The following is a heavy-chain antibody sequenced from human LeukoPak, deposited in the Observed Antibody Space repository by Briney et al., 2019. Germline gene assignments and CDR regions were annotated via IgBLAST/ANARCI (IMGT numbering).Heavy chain of an antibody. Sequence: PGGSLRLSCAASGFTFSSYEMNWVRQAPGKGLEWVSYISGSGRTIYYADSVKGRFTISRDKAKRSLYLQMNSLRAEDTAVYYCASLYCGADCYSGYWGQGTLVTVSS. CDR3: ASLYCGADCYSGY. D-gene: IGHD2-21*02. CDR2: ISGSGRTI. CDR1: GFTFSSYE. V-gene: IGHV3-48*03. J-gene: IGHJ4*02.